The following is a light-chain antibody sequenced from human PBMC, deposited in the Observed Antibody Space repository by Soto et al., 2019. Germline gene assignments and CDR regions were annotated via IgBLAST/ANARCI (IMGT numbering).Light chain of an antibody. J-gene: IGKJ3*01. V-gene: IGKV1-12*01. Sequence: DLQMTQSPSSVSASVGDRVTITCRASQGIGSWLGWYQQKPGKAPKLLIYAAASLQSGVPSRFSATFSGTEFTLTISSLQPEDLATYFCQLANSFPLPFGPGTKVDLK. CDR1: QGIGSW. CDR2: AAA. CDR3: QLANSFPLP.